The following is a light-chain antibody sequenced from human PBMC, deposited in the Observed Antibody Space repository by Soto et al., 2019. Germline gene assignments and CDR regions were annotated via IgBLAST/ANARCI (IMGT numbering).Light chain of an antibody. V-gene: IGLV2-23*01. CDR3: SSCAGAVV. J-gene: IGLJ2*01. CDR2: EGS. CDR1: SSGVENYNL. Sequence: QSALTQPASVSGSPGQSITLSCTRTSSGVENYNLVSWYQHRPGKAPKLIIYEGSQRPSGVSDRFSGSKSGNTASLTISGLRAEDEADYYCSSCAGAVVFGGRTKLTVL.